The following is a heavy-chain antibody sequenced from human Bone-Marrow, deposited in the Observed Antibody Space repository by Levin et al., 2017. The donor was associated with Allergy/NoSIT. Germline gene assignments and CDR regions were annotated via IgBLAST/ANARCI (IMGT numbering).Heavy chain of an antibody. V-gene: IGHV4-31*03. CDR3: ARTGGSVVSFDY. D-gene: IGHD2-8*02. CDR1: GGSISSGGYY. Sequence: SETLSLTCTVSGGSISSGGYYWSWIRQHPGKGLEWIGYIYYSGSTYYNPSLKSRVTISVDTSKNQFSLKLSSVTAADTAVYYCARTGGSVVSFDYWGQGTLVTVSS. J-gene: IGHJ4*02. CDR2: IYYSGST.